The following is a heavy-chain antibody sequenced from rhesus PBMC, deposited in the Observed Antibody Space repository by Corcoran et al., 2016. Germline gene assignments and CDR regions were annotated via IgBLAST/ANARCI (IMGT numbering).Heavy chain of an antibody. D-gene: IGHD4-23*01. CDR1: GGSINGYYY. Sequence: QVKLQQWGEGLVKPSETLSLTCAVYGGSINGYYYWSWIRQAPGKGLEWIGNIDGNSATHNNTPPLKNRDTISKDTTKNQFSLKLSSVTAADTAVYYCARDAYENRVTTGEYFEFWGQGALVTVSS. J-gene: IGHJ1*01. CDR3: ARDAYENRVTTGEYFEF. CDR2: IDGNSATH. V-gene: IGHV4-73*01.